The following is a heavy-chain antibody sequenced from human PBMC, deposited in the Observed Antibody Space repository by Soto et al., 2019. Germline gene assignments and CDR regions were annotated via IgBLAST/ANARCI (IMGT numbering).Heavy chain of an antibody. V-gene: IGHV3-30-3*01. CDR2: ISYDGSNK. D-gene: IGHD3-22*01. CDR3: ARDQEDSSGYYLWYFDY. CDR1: GFTFSSYA. Sequence: QVQLVESGGGVVQPGRSLRLSCAASGFTFSSYAMHWVRQAPGKGLEWVAVISYDGSNKYYADSVKGRFTISRDNSKNTLYLQMNSLRAEDTAVYYCARDQEDSSGYYLWYFDYWGQGTLVTVSS. J-gene: IGHJ4*02.